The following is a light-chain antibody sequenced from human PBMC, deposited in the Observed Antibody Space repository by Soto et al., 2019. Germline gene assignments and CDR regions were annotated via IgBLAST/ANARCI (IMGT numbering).Light chain of an antibody. Sequence: DIVITQSRATLSLSPREGATRSCRASQGLGTNLAWYQQRPGQAPRLLIYAASTRATGVPARFSGSGSGTEFTLTITTLQSEDFAVYYCQQYNHWPLSFGVGTKVDI. CDR1: QGLGTN. CDR3: QQYNHWPLS. J-gene: IGKJ4*01. CDR2: AAS. V-gene: IGKV3-15*01.